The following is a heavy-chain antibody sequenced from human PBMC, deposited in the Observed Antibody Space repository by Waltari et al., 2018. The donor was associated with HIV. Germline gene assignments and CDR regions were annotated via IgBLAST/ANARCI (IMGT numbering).Heavy chain of an antibody. J-gene: IGHJ6*02. CDR3: VRDNVMDV. Sequence: EAQVVESGGGLVQRGGSLRLSCVPSGFSFPAYAMHWVRQVPGKGREWGSGISYKSTYTEDADSVKGLVTIARDDAEDSLFLQMDGLRIEDTALYYCVRDNVMDVWGQGATVTVSS. CDR1: GFSFPAYA. CDR2: ISYKSTYT. V-gene: IGHV3-9*01.